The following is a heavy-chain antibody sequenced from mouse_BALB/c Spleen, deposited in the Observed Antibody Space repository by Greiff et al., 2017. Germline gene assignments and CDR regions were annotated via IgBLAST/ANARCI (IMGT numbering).Heavy chain of an antibody. V-gene: IGHV5-9-4*01. J-gene: IGHJ3*01. Sequence: EVQGVESGGDLVKPGGSLKLSCAASGFTFSSYGMSWVRQTPDKRLEWVAEISSGGSYTYYADTVKGRFTISRDNPKNTLFLQMTSLRSEDTAMYYCARELGFAYWGQGTLVTVSA. CDR2: ISSGGSYT. D-gene: IGHD4-1*01. CDR3: ARELGFAY. CDR1: GFTFSSYG.